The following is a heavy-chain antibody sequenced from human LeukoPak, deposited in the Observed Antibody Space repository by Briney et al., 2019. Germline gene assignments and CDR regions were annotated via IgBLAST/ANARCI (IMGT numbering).Heavy chain of an antibody. CDR3: ARGVMYSSSSWFDP. Sequence: SETLSLTCAVSGGSISSYYWSWIRQPPGKGLEWIGYIYYSGSTNYNPSLKSRVTISVDTSKNQFSLKLSSVTAADTAVYYCARGVMYSSSSWFDPWGQGTLVTVSS. CDR1: GGSISSYY. V-gene: IGHV4-59*01. D-gene: IGHD6-13*01. CDR2: IYYSGST. J-gene: IGHJ5*02.